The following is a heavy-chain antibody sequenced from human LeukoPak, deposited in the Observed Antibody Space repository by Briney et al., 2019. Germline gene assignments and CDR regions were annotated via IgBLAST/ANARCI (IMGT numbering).Heavy chain of an antibody. V-gene: IGHV3-23*01. CDR2: ISGSGGST. CDR3: AKDRVYYGSGSTYFDY. J-gene: IGHJ4*02. Sequence: PGGSLRLSCAASGFTFSSYAMSWVRQVPGKGLEWVSAISGSGGSTYYADSVKGRFTISRDNSKNTLYLQMNSLRAEDTAVYYCAKDRVYYGSGSTYFDYWGQGTLVTVSS. D-gene: IGHD3-10*01. CDR1: GFTFSSYA.